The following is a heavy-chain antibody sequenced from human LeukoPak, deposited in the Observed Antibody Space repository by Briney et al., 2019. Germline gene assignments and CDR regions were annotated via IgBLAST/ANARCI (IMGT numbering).Heavy chain of an antibody. Sequence: GESLQISCKGSGYSFTSYWIGWVRQMPGKGLEWMGIIYPGDSDTRYSPSFQGQVTISADKSISTAYLQWSSLKASDTAMYYCARGPNYYDSSVPFDYWGQGTLVTVSS. CDR3: ARGPNYYDSSVPFDY. V-gene: IGHV5-51*01. CDR2: IYPGDSDT. J-gene: IGHJ4*02. CDR1: GYSFTSYW. D-gene: IGHD3-22*01.